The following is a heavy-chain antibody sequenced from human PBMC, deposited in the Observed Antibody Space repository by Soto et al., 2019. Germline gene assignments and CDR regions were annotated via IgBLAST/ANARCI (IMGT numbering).Heavy chain of an antibody. CDR1: GFTFSSYA. D-gene: IGHD6-19*01. Sequence: QVQLVESGGGVVQPGRSLRLSCAASGFTFSSYAMHWVRQAPGKGLEWVAVISYDGSNKYYADSVKGRFTISRDNSKNTLDLQMNSLRAEDTAVYYCARSIAVAGGGGGYYYYGMDVWGQGTTVTVSS. J-gene: IGHJ6*02. V-gene: IGHV3-30-3*01. CDR3: ARSIAVAGGGGGYYYYGMDV. CDR2: ISYDGSNK.